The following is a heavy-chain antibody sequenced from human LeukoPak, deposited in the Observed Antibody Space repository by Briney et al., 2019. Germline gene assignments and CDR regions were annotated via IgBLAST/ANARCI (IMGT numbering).Heavy chain of an antibody. D-gene: IGHD7-27*01. V-gene: IGHV3-23*01. CDR3: AKVQLGIGIDY. CDR1: GFSFSIYA. J-gene: IGHJ4*02. Sequence: GGSLRLSCAASGFSFSIYAVSWVRQAPGKGLERVSGISDGGSRTYYADSVKGRFTISRDDSKNTLYLQMNSLRAEDTAVYYCAKVQLGIGIDYWGQGTLVTVSS. CDR2: ISDGGSRT.